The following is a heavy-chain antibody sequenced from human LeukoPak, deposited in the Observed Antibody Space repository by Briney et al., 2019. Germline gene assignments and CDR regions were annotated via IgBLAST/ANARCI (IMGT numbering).Heavy chain of an antibody. Sequence: SETLSLTCTVSGDITHYWGWIRQPPGKGLECIGSIYFSGSVYYNPSLRSRVTISLDTSTKQLSLKLTSVTAADTAIYYCAKHNGGGIVSYVAPGPPDYFDHWGQGALVTVSS. V-gene: IGHV4-39*01. CDR3: AKHNGGGIVSYVAPGPPDYFDH. CDR2: IYFSGSV. D-gene: IGHD1-26*01. J-gene: IGHJ4*02. CDR1: GDITHY.